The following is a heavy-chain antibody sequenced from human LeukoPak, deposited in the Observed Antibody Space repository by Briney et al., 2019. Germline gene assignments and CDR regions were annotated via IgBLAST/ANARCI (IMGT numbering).Heavy chain of an antibody. Sequence: SETLSLTCTVSGDITHYWGWIRQPPGKGLECIGSIYFSGSVYYNPSLRSRVTISLDTSTKQLSLKLTSVTAADTAIYYCAKHNGGGIVSYVAPGPPDYFDHWGQGALVTVSS. V-gene: IGHV4-39*01. CDR3: AKHNGGGIVSYVAPGPPDYFDH. CDR2: IYFSGSV. D-gene: IGHD1-26*01. J-gene: IGHJ4*02. CDR1: GDITHY.